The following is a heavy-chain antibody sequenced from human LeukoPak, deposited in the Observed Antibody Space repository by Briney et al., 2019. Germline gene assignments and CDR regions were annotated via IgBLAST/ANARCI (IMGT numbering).Heavy chain of an antibody. CDR1: GGSISSGGYY. D-gene: IGHD2-2*01. CDR3: ARRPPCGTTDCYRRDAFDI. J-gene: IGHJ3*02. Sequence: SETLSLTCTVSGGSISSGGYYWGWIRQPPGKGLEWIGIIYYAGSTFLNPSLKSRVTISVDTSRNQFSLNLSSVTAADTAVYYCARRPPCGTTDCYRRDAFDIWGQGTMVTVSS. CDR2: IYYAGST. V-gene: IGHV4-39*01.